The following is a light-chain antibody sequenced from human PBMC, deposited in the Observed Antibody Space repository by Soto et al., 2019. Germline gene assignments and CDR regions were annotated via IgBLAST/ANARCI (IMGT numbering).Light chain of an antibody. CDR3: QQYVGAQYT. J-gene: IGKJ2*01. CDR1: QSVNSNY. V-gene: IGKV3-20*01. Sequence: EIVLTQSPAPLSLSPGERATLSCRASQSVNSNYLAWYQQNPGQAPRLLLYGASSRATGIPDRFSGSGSGTDFTLTISRLEPADFAVYYCQQYVGAQYTFGQGTQREIK. CDR2: GAS.